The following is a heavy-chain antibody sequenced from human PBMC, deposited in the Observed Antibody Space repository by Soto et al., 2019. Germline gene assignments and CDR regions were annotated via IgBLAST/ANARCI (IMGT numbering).Heavy chain of an antibody. Sequence: SETLSLTCTVSGGSISSGGYYWSWIRQHPGKGLEWIGYIYYSGSTYYNPSLKSRVTISVDTSKNQFSLKLSSVTAADTAVYYCARGAASDILTGYYQPPWFDPWGQGTLVTVSS. V-gene: IGHV4-31*03. J-gene: IGHJ5*02. CDR2: IYYSGST. CDR3: ARGAASDILTGYYQPPWFDP. D-gene: IGHD3-9*01. CDR1: GGSISSGGYY.